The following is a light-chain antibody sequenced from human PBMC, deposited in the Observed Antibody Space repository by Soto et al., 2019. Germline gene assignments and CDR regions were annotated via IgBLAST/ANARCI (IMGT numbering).Light chain of an antibody. CDR1: QTINNNS. Sequence: EMVLTQSPGTLSLSPGDRATLSCRASQTINNNSLAWYRQKPGQTPRLLVNAASNRTTGSPDMFSGGGYGTDFTHTISSLEPEDSAVYYCQHYGLPPLSFGRGTRVEIK. CDR2: AAS. V-gene: IGKV3-20*01. J-gene: IGKJ2*01. CDR3: QHYGLPPLS.